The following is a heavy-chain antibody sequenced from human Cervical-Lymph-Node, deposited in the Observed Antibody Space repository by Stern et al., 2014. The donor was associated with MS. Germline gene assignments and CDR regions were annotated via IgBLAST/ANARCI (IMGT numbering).Heavy chain of an antibody. D-gene: IGHD6-13*01. Sequence: QVQLVQSGAEVKKPGSSVKVSCKASGNAFSTFDIGWVRQAPGQGPEWLGGSTPLFGTTHYAQNFQGRVTFTADESTSTTYMELSSLRSEDTAVYYCARHQGVLAASWGQGTLVTVPS. J-gene: IGHJ5*02. CDR3: ARHQGVLAAS. V-gene: IGHV1-69*01. CDR2: STPLFGTT. CDR1: GNAFSTFD.